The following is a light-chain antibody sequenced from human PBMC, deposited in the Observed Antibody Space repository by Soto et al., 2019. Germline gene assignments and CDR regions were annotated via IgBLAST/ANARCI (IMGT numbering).Light chain of an antibody. CDR1: SGYSNYN. CDR3: GADHGSGSNFVV. CDR2: VGTGGIVG. V-gene: IGLV9-49*01. Sequence: QTVVTQPPSASASLGASVTLTCTLSSGYSNYNVDWYQQRPGKGPRFVMRVGTGGIVGSKGDGIPDRFSVLGSGLNRYLTIKNIQEEDESDYHCGADHGSGSNFVVFGGGTKVTVL. J-gene: IGLJ2*01.